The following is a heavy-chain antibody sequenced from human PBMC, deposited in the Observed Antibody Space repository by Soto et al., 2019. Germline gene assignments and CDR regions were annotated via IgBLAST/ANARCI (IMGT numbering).Heavy chain of an antibody. CDR3: ARDLAKGGGSAGFDY. Sequence: QVQLVQSGAEVKKPGASVNVSCKASGYTFTVYYMHWVRQAPGQGLEWMGWINPKSGGTMYPQKFQGRVTMTWDTSISTADRARTRLRSDDTAVYYCARDLAKGGGSAGFDYWGQGTLVTVSS. D-gene: IGHD1-26*01. CDR2: INPKSGGT. J-gene: IGHJ4*02. V-gene: IGHV1-2*02. CDR1: GYTFTVYY.